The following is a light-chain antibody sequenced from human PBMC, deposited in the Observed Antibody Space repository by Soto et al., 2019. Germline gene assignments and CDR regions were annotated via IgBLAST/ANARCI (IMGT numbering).Light chain of an antibody. CDR1: QRVVGSQ. CDR2: GAS. J-gene: IGKJ1*01. V-gene: IGKV3-20*01. CDR3: QYYSSSPGT. Sequence: ESLLTQSPGSLSVSVGERATLSCRASQRVVGSQLAWYQHRRGQAPRLLIYGASTRASGVPDRFSGSGSGTEFTLTISRLEYEDFAIYYCQYYSSSPGTFGQGTKVDI.